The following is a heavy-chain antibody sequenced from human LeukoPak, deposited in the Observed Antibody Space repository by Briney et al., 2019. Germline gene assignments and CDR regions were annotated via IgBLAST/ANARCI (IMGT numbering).Heavy chain of an antibody. CDR2: INPNSGGT. Sequence: ASVKVSCKASGYTFTGYYMHWVRQAPGQGLEWMGWINPNSGGTNYAQMFQGRVTMTRDTSISTAYMELSRLRSDDTAVYYCARGVVPAAPDYYYYYMDVWGKGTTVTVSS. CDR3: ARGVVPAAPDYYYYYMDV. V-gene: IGHV1-2*02. D-gene: IGHD2-2*01. J-gene: IGHJ6*03. CDR1: GYTFTGYY.